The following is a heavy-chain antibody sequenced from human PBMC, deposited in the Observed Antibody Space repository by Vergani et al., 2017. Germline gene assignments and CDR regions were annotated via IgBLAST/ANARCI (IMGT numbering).Heavy chain of an antibody. CDR1: GLMFNNYG. J-gene: IGHJ4*02. CDR3: VNGYDYDQNGGARVDH. D-gene: IGHD4-17*01. V-gene: IGHV3-30*18. Sequence: QVQLVESGGGVVQPGRSLRLSCETSGLMFNNYGMHWVRQAPGKGLEWVAVISSDGSNKHYADSVKRRFTISRDNSQNTLYLQMDSLTTEDTAIYFCVNGYDYDQNGGARVDHWGQGTLVTVSS. CDR2: ISSDGSNK.